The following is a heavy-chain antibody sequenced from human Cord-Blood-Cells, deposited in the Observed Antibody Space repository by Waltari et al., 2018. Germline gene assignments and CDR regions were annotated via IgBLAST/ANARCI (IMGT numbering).Heavy chain of an antibody. CDR3: ARAPYSSSFASDI. D-gene: IGHD6-6*01. V-gene: IGHV3-53*01. CDR1: GFTVSSNY. J-gene: IGHJ3*02. CDR2: IYSGGSR. Sequence: EVQLVESGGGLIQHGGSLRLSCAASGFTVSSNYMSWVRQAPGKGLEWVSVIYSGGSRYYTDSVKGRYTNYRDNSKNTLYLQMNGLRAEDTAVYYCARAPYSSSFASDIWGQGTMVTVSS.